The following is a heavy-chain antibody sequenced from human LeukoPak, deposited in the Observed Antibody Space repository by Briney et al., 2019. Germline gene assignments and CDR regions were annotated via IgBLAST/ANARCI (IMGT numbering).Heavy chain of an antibody. Sequence: SETLSLTCIVSGGSISSGSHYWGWIRQPPGKGLEWTGSMHYRGITYYNPSLTSRVTISVDTSKNQFSLRLTSVTAADTAVYYCARYPYSDSGVWQAFDYWGQGTLVTVSS. J-gene: IGHJ4*02. CDR1: GGSISSGSHY. CDR2: MHYRGIT. CDR3: ARYPYSDSGVWQAFDY. V-gene: IGHV4-39*01. D-gene: IGHD5-12*01.